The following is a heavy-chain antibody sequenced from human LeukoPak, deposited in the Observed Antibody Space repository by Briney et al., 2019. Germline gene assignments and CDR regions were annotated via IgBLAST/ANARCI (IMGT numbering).Heavy chain of an antibody. D-gene: IGHD3-16*01. CDR1: GGSISSYY. CDR3: AIIGRASDGGEKFDY. J-gene: IGHJ4*02. V-gene: IGHV4-59*01. Sequence: PSETLSLTCTVSGGSISSYYWSWIRQPPGKGLEWIGYIYYSGSTNYNPSLKSRVTISVDTSKNQFSLKLSSVTAADTAVYYCAIIGRASDGGEKFDYWGQGTLVTVSS. CDR2: IYYSGST.